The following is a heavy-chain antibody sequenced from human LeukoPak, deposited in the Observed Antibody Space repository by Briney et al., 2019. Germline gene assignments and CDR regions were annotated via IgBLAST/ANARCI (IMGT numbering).Heavy chain of an antibody. CDR3: ARVYGNYYPFYYYGMDV. Sequence: ASVKVSCKVSGYTLTELSMHWVRQAPGKGLEWMGGFDPEDGETIYAQKFQGRVTMTRNTSISTAYMELSSLRSEDTAVYYCARVYGNYYPFYYYGMDVWGQGTTVTVSS. CDR1: GYTLTELS. CDR2: FDPEDGET. J-gene: IGHJ6*02. D-gene: IGHD4-11*01. V-gene: IGHV1-24*01.